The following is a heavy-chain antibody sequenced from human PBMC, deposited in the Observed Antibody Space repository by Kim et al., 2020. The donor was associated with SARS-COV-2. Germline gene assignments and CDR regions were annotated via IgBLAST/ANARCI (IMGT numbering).Heavy chain of an antibody. CDR3: ARGRELLWFGDPYYYGMDV. Sequence: SRVTISVDTSKNQFSLKLSSVTAADTAVYYCARGRELLWFGDPYYYGMDVWGQGTTVTVSS. D-gene: IGHD3-10*01. J-gene: IGHJ6*02. V-gene: IGHV4-34*01.